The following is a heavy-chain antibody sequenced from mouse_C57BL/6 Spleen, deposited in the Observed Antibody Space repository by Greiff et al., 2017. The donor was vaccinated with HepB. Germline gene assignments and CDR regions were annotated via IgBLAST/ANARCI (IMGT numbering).Heavy chain of an antibody. CDR2: IYPRSGNT. CDR3: ARVDSSGPWFAY. CDR1: GYTFTSYG. V-gene: IGHV1-81*01. Sequence: VQLQQSGAELARPGASVKLSCKASGYTFTSYGISWVKQRTGQGLEWIGEIYPRSGNTYYNEKFKGKATLTADKSSSTAYMELRSLTSEDSAVYFCARVDSSGPWFAYWGQGTLVTVPA. D-gene: IGHD3-2*02. J-gene: IGHJ3*01.